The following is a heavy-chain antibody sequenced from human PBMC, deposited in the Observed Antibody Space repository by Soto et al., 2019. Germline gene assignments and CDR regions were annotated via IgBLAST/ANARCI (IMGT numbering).Heavy chain of an antibody. Sequence: QVQLVQSGAEVKKPGSSVKVSCKASGGTFSSYTISWVRQAPGQGLEWMGRIIPILGIANYAQKFQGRVTITEDKSTSTAYMELSSLSSEDTAVYYCAVCYGSGSYYPLDAFDLWGQGTMVTVSS. J-gene: IGHJ3*01. D-gene: IGHD3-10*01. CDR2: IIPILGIA. CDR1: GGTFSSYT. V-gene: IGHV1-69*02. CDR3: AVCYGSGSYYPLDAFDL.